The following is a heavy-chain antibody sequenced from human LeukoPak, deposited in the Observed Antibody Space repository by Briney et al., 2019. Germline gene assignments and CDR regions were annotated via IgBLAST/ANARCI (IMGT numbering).Heavy chain of an antibody. CDR3: ARDSDPMNYDFWSGYYSPVNWFDP. Sequence: GASVKVSCKASGYTFTSYGISWVRQAPGQGLEWMGWISAYNGNTNYAQKLQGRVTMTRDTSISTAYMELSRLRSDDTAVYYCARDSDPMNYDFWSGYYSPVNWFDPWGQGTLVTVSS. CDR1: GYTFTSYG. J-gene: IGHJ5*02. CDR2: ISAYNGNT. V-gene: IGHV1-18*01. D-gene: IGHD3-3*01.